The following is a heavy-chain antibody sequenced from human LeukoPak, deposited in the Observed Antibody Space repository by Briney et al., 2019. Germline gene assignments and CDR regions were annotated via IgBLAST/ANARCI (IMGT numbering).Heavy chain of an antibody. CDR2: INPNSGGT. V-gene: IGHV1-2*02. Sequence: ASVKVSCKASGYTFTGYYIHWVRQAPGQGLEWMGWINPNSGGTNYAQKFQGRVTMTRDTSISIAYMDLSRLRSDDTAVYYCARDLGTGDFDYWGQGTLVTVSS. D-gene: IGHD1-1*01. CDR1: GYTFTGYY. J-gene: IGHJ4*02. CDR3: ARDLGTGDFDY.